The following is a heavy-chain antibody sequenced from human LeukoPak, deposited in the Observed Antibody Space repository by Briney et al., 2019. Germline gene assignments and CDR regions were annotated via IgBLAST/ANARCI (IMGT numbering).Heavy chain of an antibody. CDR1: GYSVTSYW. Sequence: GESLKISCRGSGYSVTSYWIGWVRQMPGKGLEWMGIIYPGDSDTRYSPSFQGQVTISADKSISTAYLQWSSLKASDTAMYYCATSPYQLYLDYWGQGTLVTVSS. V-gene: IGHV5-51*01. D-gene: IGHD2-2*01. CDR3: ATSPYQLYLDY. CDR2: IYPGDSDT. J-gene: IGHJ4*02.